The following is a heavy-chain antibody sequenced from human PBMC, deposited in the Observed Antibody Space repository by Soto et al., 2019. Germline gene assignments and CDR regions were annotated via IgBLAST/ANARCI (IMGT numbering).Heavy chain of an antibody. CDR3: ARPGFTIFGVVPSDYYYYYMDV. CDR1: GYTFTSYD. J-gene: IGHJ6*03. D-gene: IGHD3-3*01. V-gene: IGHV1-8*01. Sequence: KNSVASVKVSCKASGYTFTSYDINWVRQATGQGLEWMGWMNPNSGNTGYAQKFQGRVTMTRNTSISTAYMELSSLRSEDTAMYYCARPGFTIFGVVPSDYYYYYMDVWGKGTTVTVSS. CDR2: MNPNSGNT.